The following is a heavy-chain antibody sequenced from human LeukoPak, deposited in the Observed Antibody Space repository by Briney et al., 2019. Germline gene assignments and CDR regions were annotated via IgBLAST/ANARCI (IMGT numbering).Heavy chain of an antibody. Sequence: GGSLRLSCAASGFTFDDYTMHWVRQAPGKGLEWVSLISWDGGSTYYADSVKGRFTISRDNSKNSLYLQMNSLRAEDTALYYCAKEEPTIFGVVIEGPLDYWGQGTLVTVSS. CDR2: ISWDGGST. J-gene: IGHJ4*02. CDR1: GFTFDDYT. CDR3: AKEEPTIFGVVIEGPLDY. D-gene: IGHD3-3*01. V-gene: IGHV3-43*01.